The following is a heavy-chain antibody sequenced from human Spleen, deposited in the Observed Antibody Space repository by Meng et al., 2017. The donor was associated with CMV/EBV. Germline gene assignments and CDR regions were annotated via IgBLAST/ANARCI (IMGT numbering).Heavy chain of an antibody. CDR3: ARAPERYFNYFDY. J-gene: IGHJ4*02. CDR1: GFSFSNYD. CDR2: ISYDGTTQ. V-gene: IGHV3-30*03. Sequence: GGSLRLSCGTSGFSFSNYDIHWLRQAPGKGLEWVAVISYDGTTQNYVNSVKGRFTISRDNSKNTVYLQMNSLRAEDRAVYYCARAPERYFNYFDYWGQGALVTVSS. D-gene: IGHD3-9*01.